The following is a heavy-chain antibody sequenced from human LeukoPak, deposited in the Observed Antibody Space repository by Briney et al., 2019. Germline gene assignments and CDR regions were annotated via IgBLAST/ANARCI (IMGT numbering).Heavy chain of an antibody. CDR1: GYTLTELS. V-gene: IGHV1-24*01. CDR2: FDPEDGET. CDR3: ARDKSSGWYRYWYFDL. J-gene: IGHJ2*01. D-gene: IGHD6-19*01. Sequence: ASVKVSCKVSGYTLTELSMHWVRQAPGKGLEWMGGFDPEDGETIYAQKFQGRVTMTEDTSTDTAYMELSSLRSEDTAVYYCARDKSSGWYRYWYFDLWGRGTLVTVSS.